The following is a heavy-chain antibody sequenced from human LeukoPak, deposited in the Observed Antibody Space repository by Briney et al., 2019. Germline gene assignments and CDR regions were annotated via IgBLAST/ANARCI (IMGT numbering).Heavy chain of an antibody. CDR1: GFTFNKYS. V-gene: IGHV3-30*04. Sequence: GGSLRLSCAVSGFTFNKYSMHWVRQAPGKGLEWVAVISYDESRQFYAESLRGRFSISRENSKNTVYLQMNSLSAEDTAVYYCARVGGSGWYGYIDYWGQGTLVTVSS. J-gene: IGHJ4*02. CDR2: ISYDESRQ. D-gene: IGHD6-19*01. CDR3: ARVGGSGWYGYIDY.